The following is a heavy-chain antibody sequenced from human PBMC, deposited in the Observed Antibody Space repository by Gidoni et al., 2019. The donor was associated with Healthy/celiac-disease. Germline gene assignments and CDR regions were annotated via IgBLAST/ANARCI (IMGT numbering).Heavy chain of an antibody. CDR1: GFTLGDYA. D-gene: IGHD2-15*01. J-gene: IGHJ6*02. V-gene: IGHV3-49*03. CDR3: TRDSRWYRYYYGMDV. Sequence: EVQLVESGGGLVQPGRSLRLSCTASGFTLGDYAMSWFRQAPGKGLEWVGFIRSKAYGGTTEYAASVKGRFTISRDDSKSIAYLQMNSLKTEDTAVYYCTRDSRWYRYYYGMDVWGQGTTVTVSS. CDR2: IRSKAYGGTT.